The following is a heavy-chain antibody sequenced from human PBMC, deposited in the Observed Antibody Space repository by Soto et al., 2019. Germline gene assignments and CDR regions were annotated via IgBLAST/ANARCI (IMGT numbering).Heavy chain of an antibody. CDR2: IYYSGST. V-gene: IGHV4-59*01. CDR3: ARSRQLARAWFDP. J-gene: IGHJ5*02. D-gene: IGHD6-13*01. Sequence: PSETLSLTCTVSGGSISSYYWSWIRQPPGKGLEWIGYIYYSGSTNYNPSLKSRVTISVDTSKNQFSLKLSSVTAADTAVYYCARSRQLARAWFDPWGQGTLVTVSS. CDR1: GGSISSYY.